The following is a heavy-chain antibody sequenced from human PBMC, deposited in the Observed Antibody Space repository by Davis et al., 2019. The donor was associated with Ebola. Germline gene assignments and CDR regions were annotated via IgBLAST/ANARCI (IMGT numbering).Heavy chain of an antibody. CDR1: GYTFTSYG. Sequence: SVKVSCTASGYTFTSYGISWVRQAPGQGLEWMGGIIPIFGTANYAQKFQGRVTITADESTSTAYMELSSLRSEDTAVYYCARGGYYRHYYYYYYMDVWGKGTTVTVSS. V-gene: IGHV1-69*13. CDR2: IIPIFGTA. CDR3: ARGGYYRHYYYYYYMDV. D-gene: IGHD3-3*01. J-gene: IGHJ6*03.